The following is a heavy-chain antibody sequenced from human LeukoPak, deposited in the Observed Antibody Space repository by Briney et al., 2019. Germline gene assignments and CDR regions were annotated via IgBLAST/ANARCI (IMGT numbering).Heavy chain of an antibody. CDR1: GFTVSNNY. CDR2: IHRSGIT. V-gene: IGHV3-53*01. Sequence: PGGSLRLSCAVSGFTVSNNYISGVRQAPGKGLEWVSLIHRSGITYHADSVKGRFTISRDNSKNTVYLQMNSLRAEDTAVYYCGRVDEGPSIWGQGTLVLVSS. CDR3: GRVDEGPSI. D-gene: IGHD6-6*01. J-gene: IGHJ4*02.